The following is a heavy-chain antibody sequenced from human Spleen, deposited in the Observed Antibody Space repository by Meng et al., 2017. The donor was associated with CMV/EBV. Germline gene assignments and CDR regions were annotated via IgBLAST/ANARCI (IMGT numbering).Heavy chain of an antibody. J-gene: IGHJ6*02. Sequence: GESLKISCAASGFTFSSYAMSWVRQAPGKGLEWVAFIRYHGIDKYYADSVKGRFTISRDNSKNTLYLQMNSLRAEDTALYYCAREGAYCSATRCYTDHGVDVWGQGTTVTVSS. V-gene: IGHV3-30*02. CDR1: GFTFSSYA. CDR3: AREGAYCSATRCYTDHGVDV. CDR2: IRYHGIDK. D-gene: IGHD2-2*02.